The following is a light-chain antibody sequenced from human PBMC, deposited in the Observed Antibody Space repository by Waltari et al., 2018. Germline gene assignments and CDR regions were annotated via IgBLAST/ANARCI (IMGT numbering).Light chain of an antibody. V-gene: IGKV4-1*01. J-gene: IGKJ4*01. Sequence: DIVMTQSPESLTVSLGDRATINCKSSQSLFYNSNNQNYLAWYQQKPGQPPKVLIYWASTRESGVPERFSGSGSWTDFTLTITNLQPEDVAVYYCQQYYSTFLTFGGGTKVE. CDR2: WAS. CDR1: QSLFYNSNNQNY. CDR3: QQYYSTFLT.